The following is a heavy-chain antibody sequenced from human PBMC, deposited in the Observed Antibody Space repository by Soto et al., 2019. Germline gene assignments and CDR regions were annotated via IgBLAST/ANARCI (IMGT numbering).Heavy chain of an antibody. Sequence: PWGTLSLTCTASGGSLSSFYWSWIRQPAGKGLEWIGRIYSVGRNNYNPSLKSRVTMSVDTSKNQFSLRLSSVTAADTAMYYCARGSSRWDYWGRGTLVTVSS. J-gene: IGHJ4*02. CDR3: ARGSSRWDY. V-gene: IGHV4-4*07. D-gene: IGHD6-13*01. CDR1: GGSLSSFY. CDR2: IYSVGRN.